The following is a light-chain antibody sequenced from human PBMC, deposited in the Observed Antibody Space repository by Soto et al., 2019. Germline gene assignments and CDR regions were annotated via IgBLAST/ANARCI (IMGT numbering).Light chain of an antibody. CDR1: HGIGAT. J-gene: IGKJ3*01. Sequence: EVVMRQSPATLSFSPGEGATLSCRASHGIGATLAWYQHKPGQAPRLLIYGTSSRATGIPDRFSGSGSGTDFTLTISRLEPEDFSVYYCHQYGTAPLTFGPGTKVDI. CDR2: GTS. V-gene: IGKV3-20*01. CDR3: HQYGTAPLT.